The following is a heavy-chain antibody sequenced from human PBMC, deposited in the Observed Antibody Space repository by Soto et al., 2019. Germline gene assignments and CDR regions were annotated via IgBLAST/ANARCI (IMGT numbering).Heavy chain of an antibody. D-gene: IGHD6-13*01. CDR1: GGTFSSYT. CDR3: ASSPYSSSWYLGDNWFDP. Sequence: GASVKVSCKASGGTFSSYTISWVRQAPGKRLEWMGRIIPILGIANYAQKFQGRVTITADKSTSTAYMELSSLRSGDTAVYYCASSPYSSSWYLGDNWFDPWGQGTLVTVSS. J-gene: IGHJ5*02. V-gene: IGHV1-69*02. CDR2: IIPILGIA.